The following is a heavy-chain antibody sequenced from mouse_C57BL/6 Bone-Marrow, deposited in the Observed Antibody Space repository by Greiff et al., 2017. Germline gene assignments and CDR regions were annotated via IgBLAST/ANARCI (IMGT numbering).Heavy chain of an antibody. D-gene: IGHD1-1*01. CDR3: ARYLCYYGNTWGWDV. J-gene: IGHJ1*03. V-gene: IGHV1-26*01. CDR1: GYTFTDYY. CDR2: INPNNGGT. Sequence: VQLQQSGPELVKPGASVKISCKASGYTFTDYYMNWVKQSHGKSLEWIGDINPNNGGTSYNQKFKGKATLTVDKSSSTAYMELRSPTAEDSAVYYCARYLCYYGNTWGWDVWGTGTTVTVSS.